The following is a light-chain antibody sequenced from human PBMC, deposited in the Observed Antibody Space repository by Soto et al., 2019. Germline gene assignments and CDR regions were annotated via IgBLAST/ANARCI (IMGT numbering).Light chain of an antibody. CDR2: EVS. J-gene: IGLJ1*01. V-gene: IGLV2-14*01. Sequence: QSALTQPASVSGSPGQSITISCTGTSSDVGSYSYVSWYQQYPGKAPKLIIYEVSNRPSGVSDRFSGSKSGNTASLTISGLQAEDEADYYCTSYRNGNSLDVFGTGTKLTV. CDR1: SSDVGSYSY. CDR3: TSYRNGNSLDV.